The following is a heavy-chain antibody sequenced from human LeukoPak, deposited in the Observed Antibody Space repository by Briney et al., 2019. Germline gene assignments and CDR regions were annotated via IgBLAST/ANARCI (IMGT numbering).Heavy chain of an antibody. CDR1: GFTFSSYG. Sequence: GGSLRLSCAASGFTFSSYGMHWVRQAPGKGLEGVAVISYDGSNKYYADSVKGRFTISRYNYKNTLYLQMNSLRAEDAAVYYCAQGCSRTSCYALLDYWGQGTLVTVSS. CDR3: AQGCSRTSCYALLDY. J-gene: IGHJ4*02. CDR2: ISYDGSNK. D-gene: IGHD2-2*01. V-gene: IGHV3-30*03.